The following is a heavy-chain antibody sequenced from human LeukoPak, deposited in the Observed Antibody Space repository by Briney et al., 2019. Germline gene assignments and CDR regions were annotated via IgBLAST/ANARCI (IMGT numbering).Heavy chain of an antibody. V-gene: IGHV6-1*01. D-gene: IGHD6-19*01. CDR1: GDSVSSINGA. CDR2: TYYRSEWYY. J-gene: IGHJ4*02. CDR3: ARDLGNTGWYTFDF. Sequence: SQTLSLTCAISGDSVSSINGAWNWIRQSPSRGLEWLGRTYYRSEWYYDYAVSVNGRMTINPDTSKSQFSLQLNSVTPEDTAVYYCARDLGNTGWYTFDFWGQGTLVTVSS.